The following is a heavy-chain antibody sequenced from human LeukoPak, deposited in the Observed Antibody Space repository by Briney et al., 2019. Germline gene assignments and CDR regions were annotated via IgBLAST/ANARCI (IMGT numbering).Heavy chain of an antibody. J-gene: IGHJ4*02. CDR1: GFTFSSYA. D-gene: IGHD3-22*01. Sequence: PGGSLRLSCAASGFTFSSYAMHWVRQAPGKGLEYVSAISSNGGSTYYANSVKGRFTISRDNAKNSLYLQMNSLRAEDTAVYYCARDYYGVFDYWGLGTLVTVSS. V-gene: IGHV3-64*01. CDR2: ISSNGGST. CDR3: ARDYYGVFDY.